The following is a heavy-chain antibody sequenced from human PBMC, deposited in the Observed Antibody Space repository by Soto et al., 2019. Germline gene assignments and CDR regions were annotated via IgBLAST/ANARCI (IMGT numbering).Heavy chain of an antibody. V-gene: IGHV4-59*01. CDR1: GGSISDSY. CDR2: IFYNGIT. Sequence: QVQLHESGPGLVKPSETLSLTCTVSGGSISDSYWNWIRQPPGKGLEWIGYIFYNGITRYSPSLRSRVSISLDTSKNQFSLTLCSVTAADTALYYCARDSPLTTAFGPFYYYTMDVWGPGTTVTVSS. D-gene: IGHD3-22*01. J-gene: IGHJ6*02. CDR3: ARDSPLTTAFGPFYYYTMDV.